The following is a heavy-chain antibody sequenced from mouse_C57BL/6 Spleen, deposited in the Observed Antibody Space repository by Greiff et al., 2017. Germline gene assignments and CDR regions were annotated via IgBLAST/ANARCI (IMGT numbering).Heavy chain of an antibody. D-gene: IGHD2-4*01. V-gene: IGHV1-82*01. CDR1: GYAFSSSW. CDR3: ARDDYDYAMDY. CDR2: IYPGDGDT. J-gene: IGHJ4*01. Sequence: QVHVKQSGPELVKPGASVKLSCKASGYAFSSSWMNWVKQRPGQGLEWIGRIYPGDGDTNYNGKFKGKATLTADKSSSTAYMQLRSLTSEDSAVXCCARDDYDYAMDYWGQGTSVTVS.